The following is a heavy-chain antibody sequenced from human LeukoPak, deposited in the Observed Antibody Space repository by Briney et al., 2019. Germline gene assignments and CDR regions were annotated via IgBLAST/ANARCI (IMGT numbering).Heavy chain of an antibody. Sequence: GASVKVSCKASGYTFTSYGISWVRQAPGQGLEWMGWISAYNGNTNYAQKLQGRVTMTTDTSTSTAYMELRSLRSDDTAVYYCARVNPGFIPLLIELDGDPPYYYYYMDVWGKGTTVTVSS. CDR2: ISAYNGNT. CDR1: GYTFTSYG. CDR3: ARVNPGFIPLLIELDGDPPYYYYYMDV. J-gene: IGHJ6*03. V-gene: IGHV1-18*01. D-gene: IGHD4-17*01.